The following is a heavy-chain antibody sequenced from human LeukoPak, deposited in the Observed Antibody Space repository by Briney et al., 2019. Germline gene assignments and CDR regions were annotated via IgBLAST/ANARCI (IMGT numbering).Heavy chain of an antibody. V-gene: IGHV3-30*02. CDR1: GFTFSSYG. J-gene: IGHJ4*02. Sequence: GGSLRLSCAASGFTFSSYGMHWVRQAPGKGLEWVAFIRYDGSNKYYADSVKGRFTISRDNSKNTLYLQMNSLRAEDTAVYYCAKQMGLVVINPLYFDYWGQGTLVTVSS. CDR3: AKQMGLVVINPLYFDY. D-gene: IGHD3-22*01. CDR2: IRYDGSNK.